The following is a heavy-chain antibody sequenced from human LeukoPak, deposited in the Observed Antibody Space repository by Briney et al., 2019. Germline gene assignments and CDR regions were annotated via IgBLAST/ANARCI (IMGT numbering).Heavy chain of an antibody. D-gene: IGHD3-10*02. Sequence: GGSLRLSCAASGFSFSNYGTHWVRQAPGKGLEWVAFIRSDGDIKYYADSVKGRFTISRDNSKNTLYLQMNSLRAEDTAVYYCAKEQRLFGEFAYWGQGTLVTVSS. CDR3: AKEQRLFGEFAY. CDR1: GFSFSNYG. V-gene: IGHV3-30*02. J-gene: IGHJ4*02. CDR2: IRSDGDIK.